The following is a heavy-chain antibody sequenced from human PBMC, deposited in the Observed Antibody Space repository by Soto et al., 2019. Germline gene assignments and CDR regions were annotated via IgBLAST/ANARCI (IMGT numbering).Heavy chain of an antibody. J-gene: IGHJ6*02. V-gene: IGHV1-69*01. CDR1: GGTISSDA. CDR3: ARVQRYDSLTGSAPAYGMDV. D-gene: IGHD3-9*01. Sequence: QVHLVQSGAEMKRAGSSVRVSCKGLGGTISSDAISWVRQAPGRGLEWMGGIIPVIGALNYGQRFQGRITITADESTNTAYMELSSLRPEDTAIYYCARVQRYDSLTGSAPAYGMDVWGQGTTVTVSS. CDR2: IIPVIGAL.